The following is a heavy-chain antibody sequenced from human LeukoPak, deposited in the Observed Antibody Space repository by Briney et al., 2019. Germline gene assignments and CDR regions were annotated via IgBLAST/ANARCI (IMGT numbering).Heavy chain of an antibody. D-gene: IGHD6-19*01. CDR2: IYYSGST. CDR1: GGSVSSGSYY. Sequence: PSETLSLTCTVSGGSVSSGSYYWSWIRQPPGKGLEWIGYIYYSGSTNYNPSLKSRVTISVDTSKNQFSLKLSSVTAADTAVYYCARGASSGWGPPRFDPWGQGTLVTVSS. V-gene: IGHV4-61*01. J-gene: IGHJ5*02. CDR3: ARGASSGWGPPRFDP.